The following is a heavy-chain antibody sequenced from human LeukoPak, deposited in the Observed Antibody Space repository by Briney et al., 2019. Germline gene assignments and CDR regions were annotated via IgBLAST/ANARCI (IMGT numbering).Heavy chain of an antibody. CDR3: ARDAPPLGYCSGGSCYSRYYFDY. V-gene: IGHV4-39*07. CDR2: VYYTGTA. Sequence: PSETLSLTCIVSGGSIDSGGFYWGWIRQPPGKGPEWIGTVYYTGTAYYNPSLQSRVTISVDMSKGQFSLRLTSVTAADTAVYYCARDAPPLGYCSGGSCYSRYYFDYWGQGTLVTVSS. CDR1: GGSIDSGGFY. J-gene: IGHJ4*02. D-gene: IGHD2-15*01.